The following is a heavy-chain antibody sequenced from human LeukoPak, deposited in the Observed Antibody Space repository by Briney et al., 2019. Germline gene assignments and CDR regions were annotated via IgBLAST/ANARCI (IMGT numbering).Heavy chain of an antibody. CDR1: GYSISSGYY. Sequence: PSETLSLTCTVSGYSISSGYYWGWIRQPPGKGLEWIGSIYHSGSAYYNPSLKSRVTISVDTSKNQFSLKLSSVTAADTAVYYCARLPDSSGYYLFDYWGQGTLVTVSS. V-gene: IGHV4-38-2*02. D-gene: IGHD3-22*01. CDR3: ARLPDSSGYYLFDY. CDR2: IYHSGSA. J-gene: IGHJ4*02.